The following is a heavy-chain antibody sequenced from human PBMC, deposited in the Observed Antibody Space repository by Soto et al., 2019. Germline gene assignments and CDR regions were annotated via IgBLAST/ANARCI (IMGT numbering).Heavy chain of an antibody. V-gene: IGHV1-69*02. D-gene: IGHD5-18*01. CDR1: GDTFSFYT. Sequence: VASVKVSCKASGDTFSFYTINWVRQAPGLGLEWMGRVNPILSMSNYAQKFQGRVTMTADKSTSTAYMELSSLRSEDTAVYYCASGYSYGVPSYYYYYGMDVWGQGTTVTVSS. J-gene: IGHJ6*02. CDR2: VNPILSMS. CDR3: ASGYSYGVPSYYYYYGMDV.